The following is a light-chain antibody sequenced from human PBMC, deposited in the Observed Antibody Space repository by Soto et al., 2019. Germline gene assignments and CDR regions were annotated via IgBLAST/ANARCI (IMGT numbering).Light chain of an antibody. CDR2: DVG. CDR1: SSDVGGYNY. J-gene: IGLJ1*01. Sequence: QSALTQPPSASGSPGQSVTVSCTGTSSDVGGYNYVSWYQQHPDKAPKLMIYDVGKRPSGVPDRFSGSKSGNTASLIVSGLQAEDEADYYCSSYAGTHVVFGTGTKVTVL. V-gene: IGLV2-8*01. CDR3: SSYAGTHVV.